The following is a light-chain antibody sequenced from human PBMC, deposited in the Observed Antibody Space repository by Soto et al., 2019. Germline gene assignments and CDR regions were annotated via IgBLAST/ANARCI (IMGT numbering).Light chain of an antibody. CDR2: YDN. CDR1: GSNIGNNY. Sequence: QSVLTQPPSVSAAPGQKVTISCSGSGSNIGNNYVSWYQQLPGTAPKLLIYYDNKRPSGIPDRFSGSKSGTLATLGITGLQTGDEANYYCGTWDSSLSAGGVFGGGTKLTVL. V-gene: IGLV1-51*01. CDR3: GTWDSSLSAGGV. J-gene: IGLJ2*01.